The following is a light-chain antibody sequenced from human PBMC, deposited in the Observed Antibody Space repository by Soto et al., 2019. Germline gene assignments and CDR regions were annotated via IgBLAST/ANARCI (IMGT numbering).Light chain of an antibody. CDR1: QGISRY. J-gene: IGKJ4*01. Sequence: DIQLTQSPSFLSASVGDTVTITCRASQGISRYLAWYQQKPGKAPKLLIYTASTLQSGVPSRFSGSGSGTEFTLTISSLQPEDFATYYCQQLTSYFPLTFGGGTKVDIK. CDR3: QQLTSYFPLT. CDR2: TAS. V-gene: IGKV1-9*01.